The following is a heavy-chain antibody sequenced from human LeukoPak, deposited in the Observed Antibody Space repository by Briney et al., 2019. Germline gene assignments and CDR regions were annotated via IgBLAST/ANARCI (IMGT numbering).Heavy chain of an antibody. CDR2: IKEDGSAK. Sequence: GGSLRLSCIASGYTFSTYWMTWVRQAPGKGLEWVANIKEDGSAKYHVDSMKGRFTISRDNAKNSLYLQINSLRAEDTAVYYCARDSPGYGGYSYWGQGTLVTVSS. CDR1: GYTFSTYW. CDR3: ARDSPGYGGYSY. J-gene: IGHJ4*02. V-gene: IGHV3-7*04. D-gene: IGHD5-12*01.